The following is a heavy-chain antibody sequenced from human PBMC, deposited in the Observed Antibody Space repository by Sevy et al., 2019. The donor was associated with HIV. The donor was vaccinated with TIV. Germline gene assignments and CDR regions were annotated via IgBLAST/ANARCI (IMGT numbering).Heavy chain of an antibody. D-gene: IGHD4-4*01. CDR2: INPIFGTA. CDR1: GGTFSSYA. V-gene: IGHV1-69*13. J-gene: IGHJ6*03. Sequence: ASVKVSGKASGGTFSSYAISWVRQAPGQGLEWMGGINPIFGTANYAKKFQGRVTITADESTSTAYMELSSLRYEDTAVYYCARAADYSSHYYYYYMDVWGKGTTVTVSS. CDR3: ARAADYSSHYYYYYMDV.